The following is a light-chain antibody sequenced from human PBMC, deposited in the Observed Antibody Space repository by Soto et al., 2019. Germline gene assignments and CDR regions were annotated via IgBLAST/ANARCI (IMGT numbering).Light chain of an antibody. Sequence: QSALTQPASVSGSPGQSINISCTGASGDVGRYNSVSWYQQHPGKAPKLLIYEVTNRPSGVSDRFSGSKSSNTASLTISGLQSEDEADYYCSSYASGRTLYVFGTGTKLTVL. CDR3: SSYASGRTLYV. CDR2: EVT. V-gene: IGLV2-14*01. CDR1: SGDVGRYNS. J-gene: IGLJ1*01.